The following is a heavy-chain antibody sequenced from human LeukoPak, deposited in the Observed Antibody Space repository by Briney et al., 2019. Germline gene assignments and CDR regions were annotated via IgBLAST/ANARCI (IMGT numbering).Heavy chain of an antibody. CDR2: ISSSGSTI. CDR1: GFTFSSYE. V-gene: IGHV3-48*03. Sequence: PGGSLRLSCAASGFTFSSYEMNWVRQAPGKGLEWVSYISSSGSTIYYADSVKGRFTISRDNAKNSLYLQMNSLGAEDTAVYYCARHPRVYYYDSSGYMAWGQGTLVTVSS. CDR3: ARHPRVYYYDSSGYMA. J-gene: IGHJ5*02. D-gene: IGHD3-22*01.